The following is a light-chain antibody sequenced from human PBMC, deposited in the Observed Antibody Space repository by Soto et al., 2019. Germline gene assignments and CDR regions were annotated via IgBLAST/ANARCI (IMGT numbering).Light chain of an antibody. CDR2: KAS. J-gene: IGKJ1*01. CDR1: QTISSW. CDR3: QHYNSYSEA. V-gene: IGKV1-5*03. Sequence: DIQMTQSPSSLSSSVGDRFTMTCLASQTISSWLAWYQQKPGKAPKLLIYKASTLKSGVPSRFSGSGSGTEFTLTISSLQPDDFATYYCQHYNSYSEAFGQGTKVDIK.